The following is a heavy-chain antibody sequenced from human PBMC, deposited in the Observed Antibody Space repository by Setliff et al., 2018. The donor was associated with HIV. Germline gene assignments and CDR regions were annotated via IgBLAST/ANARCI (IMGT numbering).Heavy chain of an antibody. CDR3: ARDLGQLVQSFYYYYGMDV. Sequence: ASVKVSCKASGGTFGSYAVSWVRQAPGQGLEWMGWINPNSGGTNYAQKFQGRVTMTRDTSISTAYMELSRLRSDDTAVYYCARDLGQLVQSFYYYYGMDVWGQGTTVTVSS. D-gene: IGHD6-6*01. V-gene: IGHV1-2*02. CDR1: GGTFGSYA. CDR2: INPNSGGT. J-gene: IGHJ6*02.